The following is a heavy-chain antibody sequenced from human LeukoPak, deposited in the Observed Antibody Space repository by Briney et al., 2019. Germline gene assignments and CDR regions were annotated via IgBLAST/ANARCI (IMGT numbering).Heavy chain of an antibody. Sequence: PSETLSLTCTVSGGSISSSSYYWSWIRQPPGKGLEWIGEINHSGSTNYNPSLKSRVTISVDTSKNQFSLKLSSVTAADTAVYYCARAPRKYQLLSIYYYGMDVWGQGTTVTVSS. J-gene: IGHJ6*02. CDR3: ARAPRKYQLLSIYYYGMDV. CDR2: INHSGST. D-gene: IGHD2-2*01. V-gene: IGHV4-39*07. CDR1: GGSISSSSYY.